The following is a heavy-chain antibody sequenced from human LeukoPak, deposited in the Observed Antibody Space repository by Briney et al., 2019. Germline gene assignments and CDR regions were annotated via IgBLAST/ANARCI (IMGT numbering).Heavy chain of an antibody. CDR3: ARGDGYNFFDH. V-gene: IGHV3-66*01. Sequence: GGSLRLSCAVSGFTVSDNYMSWVRQAPGQGLEWVSVFYIGGSTYYADSVKGRFTISRDNSKNSVYLQMNSLRVEDTAVYYCARGDGYNFFDHWGQGTLVTVSS. CDR2: FYIGGST. J-gene: IGHJ4*02. CDR1: GFTVSDNY. D-gene: IGHD5-24*01.